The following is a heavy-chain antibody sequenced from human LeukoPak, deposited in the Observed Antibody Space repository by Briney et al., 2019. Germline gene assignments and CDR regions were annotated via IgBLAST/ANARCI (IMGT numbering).Heavy chain of an antibody. Sequence: SVKVSCKASGGTFSSYAISWVRQAPGQGLEWMGGIIPIFGTANYAQKFQGRVTITADKSTSTAYMELSSLRSEDTAVYYCASISGSYPADFGYWGQGTLVTVSS. V-gene: IGHV1-69*06. D-gene: IGHD1-26*01. CDR3: ASISGSYPADFGY. J-gene: IGHJ4*02. CDR2: IIPIFGTA. CDR1: GGTFSSYA.